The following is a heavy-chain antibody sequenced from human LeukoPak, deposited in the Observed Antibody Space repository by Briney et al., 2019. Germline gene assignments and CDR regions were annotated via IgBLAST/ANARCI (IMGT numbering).Heavy chain of an antibody. CDR3: ARDLTPTVTTSLYYYYGMDV. CDR2: IWYDGSNK. CDR1: GFTFSSYG. Sequence: GGSLRLSCAASGFTFSSYGMHWVRQAPGKGLEWVAVIWYDGSNKYYADSVKGRFTISRDNAKNSLYLQMNSLRAEDTAVYYCARDLTPTVTTSLYYYYGMDVWGQGTTVTVSS. V-gene: IGHV3-33*01. J-gene: IGHJ6*02. D-gene: IGHD4-17*01.